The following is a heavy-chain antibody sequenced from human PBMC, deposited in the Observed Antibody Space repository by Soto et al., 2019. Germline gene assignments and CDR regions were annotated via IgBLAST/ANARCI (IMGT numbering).Heavy chain of an antibody. J-gene: IGHJ4*02. D-gene: IGHD3-3*01. Sequence: SRSVSGFTFSSYAMHWIRQAPRKGLEYVSAISINGGSTYCADTVKGRFTISRDNSKNTLYLQMSSLRAEDTAVYYCVKNFVSPRDFWSRYTDYWGQGTLVTVSS. CDR1: GFTFSSYA. CDR2: ISINGGST. V-gene: IGHV3-64D*08. CDR3: VKNFVSPRDFWSRYTDY.